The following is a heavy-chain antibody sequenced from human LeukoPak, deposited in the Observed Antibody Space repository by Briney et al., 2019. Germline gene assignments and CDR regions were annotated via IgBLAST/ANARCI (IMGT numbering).Heavy chain of an antibody. CDR3: ARLYGDDS. D-gene: IGHD4-17*01. V-gene: IGHV3-30*04. CDR2: VSYDGSNK. Sequence: GGSLRLSCAASGFTFSSYAMHWVRQAPGKGLEWVAVVSYDGSNKYYADSVKSRFTISRDNSKNTLYLQMNSLRAEDTAVYYCARLYGDDSWGQGTLVTVSS. CDR1: GFTFSSYA. J-gene: IGHJ5*01.